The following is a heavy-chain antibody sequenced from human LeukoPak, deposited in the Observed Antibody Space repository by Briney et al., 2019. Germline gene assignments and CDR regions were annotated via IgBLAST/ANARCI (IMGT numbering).Heavy chain of an antibody. D-gene: IGHD3-3*01. J-gene: IGHJ4*02. CDR1: GLTFRNAW. V-gene: IGHV3-15*01. CDR2: IKSNTDGGTT. CDR3: TTDLTIFGVVGGDY. Sequence: GGSLRLSCVASGLTFRNAWMNWVRQAPGKGLEWVGRIKSNTDGGTTDYAAPVKGRFTISRDDSKNTLYLQMNGLKAEDTALYYCTTDLTIFGVVGGDYWGQGTLVTVS.